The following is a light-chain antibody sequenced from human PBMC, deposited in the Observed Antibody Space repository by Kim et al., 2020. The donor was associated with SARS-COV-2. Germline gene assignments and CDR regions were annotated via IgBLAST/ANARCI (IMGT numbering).Light chain of an antibody. J-gene: IGKJ2*01. CDR1: QSVNSNY. CDR3: QQYGSSPYT. Sequence: LSLGERATPSFRASQSVNSNYLAWYQQKPGQAPRLLIYGASNRAAGIPDRFIGSGSGTDFTLTISRLEPEDFAVCYCQQYGSSPYTFGQGTKLEI. CDR2: GAS. V-gene: IGKV3-20*01.